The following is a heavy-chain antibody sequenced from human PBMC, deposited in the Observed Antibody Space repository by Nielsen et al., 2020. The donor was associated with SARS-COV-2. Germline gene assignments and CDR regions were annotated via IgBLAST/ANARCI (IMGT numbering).Heavy chain of an antibody. V-gene: IGHV1-18*01. D-gene: IGHD3-16*01. CDR3: ATEGGDGAVFGY. Sequence: ASVKVSCKASGYTFTSYGISWVRQAPGQGLEWMGWISAYNGNTNYAQKFQGRVTMTEDTSTDTAYMELSSLRSEDTAVYYCATEGGDGAVFGYWGQGTLVTVSS. CDR1: GYTFTSYG. J-gene: IGHJ4*02. CDR2: ISAYNGNT.